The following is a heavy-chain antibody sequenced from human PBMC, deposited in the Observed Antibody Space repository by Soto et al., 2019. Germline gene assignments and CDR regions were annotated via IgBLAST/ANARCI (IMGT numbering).Heavy chain of an antibody. CDR3: ATVSRVVVAAPGHIWFDP. CDR2: TYYRSKWYN. J-gene: IGHJ5*02. CDR1: GDSVASNSAA. Sequence: QTRSLTCDISGDSVASNSAAWNWIRRSPSRGLEWPGRTYYRSKWYNDYAVSVRGRITINPDTSKNQFSLQLKSVTPDDTAVYYCATVSRVVVAAPGHIWFDPWGQGTLVTVSS. D-gene: IGHD2-15*01. V-gene: IGHV6-1*01.